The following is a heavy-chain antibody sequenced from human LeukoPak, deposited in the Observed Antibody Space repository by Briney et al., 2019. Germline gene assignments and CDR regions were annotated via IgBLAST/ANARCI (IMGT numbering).Heavy chain of an antibody. Sequence: GGSLRLSCAASGFTFSSFDMHWVRQPAGQGLEWVSTIGTASDTYYPGSVEGRFTLSRDNAKNSLYLQMNSLTAGDTAVYYCARGPPRGKYYYMDVWGKGTTVAVSS. CDR2: IGTASDT. CDR1: GFTFSSFD. J-gene: IGHJ6*03. CDR3: ARGPPRGKYYYMDV. V-gene: IGHV3-13*01. D-gene: IGHD1-1*01.